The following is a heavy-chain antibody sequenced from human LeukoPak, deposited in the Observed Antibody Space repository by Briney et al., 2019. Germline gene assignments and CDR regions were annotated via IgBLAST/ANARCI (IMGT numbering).Heavy chain of an antibody. V-gene: IGHV3-7*03. CDR1: GFTFSSYA. J-gene: IGHJ4*02. CDR3: ARDPGSYYDYVWGSYRLKYFDY. D-gene: IGHD3-16*02. Sequence: GGSLRLSCAASGFTFSSYAMSWVRQAPGKGLEWVANIKQDGSEKYYVDSVKGRFTISRDNAKNSLYLQMNSLRAEDTAVYYCARDPGSYYDYVWGSYRLKYFDYWGQGTLVTVSS. CDR2: IKQDGSEK.